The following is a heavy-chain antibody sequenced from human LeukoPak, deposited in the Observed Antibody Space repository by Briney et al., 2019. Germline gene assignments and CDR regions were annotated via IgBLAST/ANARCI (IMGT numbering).Heavy chain of an antibody. V-gene: IGHV3-23*01. CDR3: AKEFDSGGYGANFDS. CDR2: ITTSDGNT. J-gene: IGHJ4*02. CDR1: GFTFSSHT. Sequence: GGSLRLSCAASGFTFSSHTMSWVRQAPGKGLEWVSTITTSDGNTYYADSVKGRFTVSRDNSKNTMYLQMNSLRAEDTAVYYCAKEFDSGGYGANFDSWGQGTLVTVSS. D-gene: IGHD3-10*01.